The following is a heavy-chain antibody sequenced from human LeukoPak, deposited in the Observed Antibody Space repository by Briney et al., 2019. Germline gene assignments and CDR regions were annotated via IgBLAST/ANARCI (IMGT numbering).Heavy chain of an antibody. J-gene: IGHJ4*02. CDR3: TRAVSQAFDY. D-gene: IGHD1-14*01. V-gene: IGHV3-33*01. Sequence: GGSLRLSCAGSGFTFGSFGMHWVRQAPGKGLEWVAVIWYDGSNKYYADSVKGRFTISRDNSKNTTYLQMNSLRAEDTAVYYCTRAVSQAFDYWGQGTLVTVSS. CDR1: GFTFGSFG. CDR2: IWYDGSNK.